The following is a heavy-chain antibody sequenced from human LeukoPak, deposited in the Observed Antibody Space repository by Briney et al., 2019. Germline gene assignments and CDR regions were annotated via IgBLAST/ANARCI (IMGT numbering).Heavy chain of an antibody. Sequence: PGGSLRLSCAASGFTFSSYWMSWVRQAPGKGLEWVANIKQDGSEKYYVDSVKGRFTISRDNAKNSLYLQMNSLRAEDTAVYYCARNSKLRYFDWFGYWGQGTLVTVSS. CDR1: GFTFSSYW. J-gene: IGHJ4*02. CDR2: IKQDGSEK. D-gene: IGHD3-9*01. V-gene: IGHV3-7*01. CDR3: ARNSKLRYFDWFGY.